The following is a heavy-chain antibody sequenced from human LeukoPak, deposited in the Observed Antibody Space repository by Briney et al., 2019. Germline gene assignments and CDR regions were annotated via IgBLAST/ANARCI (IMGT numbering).Heavy chain of an antibody. D-gene: IGHD3-3*01. CDR2: THYSGST. CDR3: ARHSTIFGVVRES. V-gene: IGHV4-39*01. Sequence: SETLSLTCIASGGSISISSYYWGWIRQPPGKGLEWIGSTHYSGSTQYNPSLRSRVTISVDTSKNQFSLKLSSVTATDTAVYYCARHSTIFGVVRESWGQGSLVTVSS. J-gene: IGHJ5*02. CDR1: GGSISISSYY.